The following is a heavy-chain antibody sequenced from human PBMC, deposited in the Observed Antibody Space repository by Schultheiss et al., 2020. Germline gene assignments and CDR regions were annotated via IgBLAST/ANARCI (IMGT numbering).Heavy chain of an antibody. CDR1: GDSVSHNTAA. D-gene: IGHD2-2*02. Sequence: SETLSLTCAISGDSVSHNTAAWNWIRQSPSRGLEWLGRTYYRSKWRNDYTVSVKSRITINPDTSKNQFSLQLNSVTPEDTAVYYCARELFCSSTSCYSYYYYGMDVWGQGTTVTVSS. V-gene: IGHV6-1*01. J-gene: IGHJ6*02. CDR2: TYYRSKWRN. CDR3: ARELFCSSTSCYSYYYYGMDV.